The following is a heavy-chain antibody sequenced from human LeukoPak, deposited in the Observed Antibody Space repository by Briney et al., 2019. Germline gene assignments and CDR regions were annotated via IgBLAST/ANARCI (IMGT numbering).Heavy chain of an antibody. V-gene: IGHV1-46*01. Sequence: ASVKVSCKASVYTFTSYYMHWVRQAPGQGLEWMGIINPSGGSTSYAQKFQGRVTMTRDTSTSTVYMELSSLRSEDTAVYYCARDLSTNLPTYYFDYWGQGTLVTVSS. CDR1: VYTFTSYY. CDR3: ARDLSTNLPTYYFDY. CDR2: INPSGGST. D-gene: IGHD2-2*01. J-gene: IGHJ4*02.